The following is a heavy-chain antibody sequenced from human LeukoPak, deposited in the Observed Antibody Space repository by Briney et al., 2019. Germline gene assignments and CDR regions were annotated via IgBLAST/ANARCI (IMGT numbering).Heavy chain of an antibody. J-gene: IGHJ3*02. Sequence: PSETLSLTCTVSGGSISNYYWSWIRQPAGKGLEWIGRIYTSGTTHYNPSLKSRVTISVDTSKNQFSLKLSSVTAADTAVYYCARGRMYYYDSSGYYDDAFDIWGQGTMVTVSS. CDR3: ARGRMYYYDSSGYYDDAFDI. V-gene: IGHV4-4*07. D-gene: IGHD3-22*01. CDR2: IYTSGTT. CDR1: GGSISNYY.